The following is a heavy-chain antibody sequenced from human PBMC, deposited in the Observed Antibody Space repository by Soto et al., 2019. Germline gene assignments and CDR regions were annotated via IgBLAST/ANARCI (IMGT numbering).Heavy chain of an antibody. J-gene: IGHJ4*02. CDR1: VFTFSDYY. CDR3: ARDQGVVIIKDH. D-gene: IGHD2-8*01. V-gene: IGHV3-11*05. CDR2: ISSSSSYT. Sequence: PRGSLRLCCAASVFTFSDYYMSWIRQAPGKGLEWVSYISSSSSYTNYADSAKGRFTISRDNSKNTLYLEMNSLRVEDTAIYYCARDQGVVIIKDHWGQGTLVTVSS.